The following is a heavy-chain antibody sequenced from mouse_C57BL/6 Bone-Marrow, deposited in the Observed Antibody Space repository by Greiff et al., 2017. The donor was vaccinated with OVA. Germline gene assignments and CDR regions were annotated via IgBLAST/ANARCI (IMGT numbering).Heavy chain of an antibody. V-gene: IGHV1-53*01. CDR1: GYTFTSYW. CDR2: INPSNGGT. J-gene: IGHJ4*01. Sequence: VQLQESGTELVKPGASVKLSCKASGYTFTSYWMHWVKQRPGQGLEWIGNINPSNGGTNYNEKFKSKATLTVDKSSSTAYMQFSSLTSEDSAVYDCGGTSTVVAPPYAMDYWGQGTSVTVSS. D-gene: IGHD1-1*01. CDR3: GGTSTVVAPPYAMDY.